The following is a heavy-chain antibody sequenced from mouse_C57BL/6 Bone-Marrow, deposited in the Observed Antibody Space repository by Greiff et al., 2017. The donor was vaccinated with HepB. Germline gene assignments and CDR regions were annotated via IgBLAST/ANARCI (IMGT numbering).Heavy chain of an antibody. CDR2: INPYNGGT. J-gene: IGHJ4*01. V-gene: IGHV1-19*01. CDR1: GYTFTDYY. Sequence: DVKLQESGPVLVKPGASVKMSCKASGYTFTDYYMNWVKQSHGKSLEWIGVINPYNGGTSYNQKFKGKATLTVDKSSSTAYMELNSLTSEDSAVYYCARQVTDYYAMDYWGQGTSVTVSS. D-gene: IGHD2-12*01. CDR3: ARQVTDYYAMDY.